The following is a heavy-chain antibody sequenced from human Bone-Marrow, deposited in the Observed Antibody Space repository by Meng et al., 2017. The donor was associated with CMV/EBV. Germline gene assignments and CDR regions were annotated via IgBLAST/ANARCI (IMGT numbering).Heavy chain of an antibody. V-gene: IGHV3-73*01. CDR1: GVTFSGSA. Sequence: GESLKIACAASGVTFSGSAMHWVRQASGKGLEWVGRIRSKANSYATAYAASVKGRFTISRDDSKNTAYLQMNSLKTEDTAVYYCTRLIESGYSYGPDDYYYGMDVWGQGTTVTVSS. J-gene: IGHJ6*02. CDR2: IRSKANSYAT. D-gene: IGHD5-18*01. CDR3: TRLIESGYSYGPDDYYYGMDV.